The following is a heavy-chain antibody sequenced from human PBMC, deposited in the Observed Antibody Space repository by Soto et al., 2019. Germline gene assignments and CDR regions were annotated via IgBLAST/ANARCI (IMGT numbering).Heavy chain of an antibody. Sequence: SETLSLTCTVSGGSISSGDYYWSWIRQPPGKGLEWIGYIYYSGSTYYNPSLKSRVTISVDASKNQFSLKLSSVTAADTAVYYCARDLQDYYDSSGYFYWGQGTLVTV. CDR2: IYYSGST. V-gene: IGHV4-30-4*01. J-gene: IGHJ4*02. CDR1: GGSISSGDYY. D-gene: IGHD3-22*01. CDR3: ARDLQDYYDSSGYFY.